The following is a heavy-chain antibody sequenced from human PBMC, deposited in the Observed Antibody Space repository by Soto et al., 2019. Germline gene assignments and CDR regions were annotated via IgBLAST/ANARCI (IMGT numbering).Heavy chain of an antibody. D-gene: IGHD6-13*01. V-gene: IGHV4-34*01. J-gene: IGHJ5*02. CDR2: INHSGST. CDR1: GGSFRGYY. CDR3: ARGLSYSSTPDNWLDP. Sequence: SETLSLTCAVYGGSFRGYYWSWIRQPPGKGLEWIGEINHSGSTNYNPSLKSRVTISVDTSKNQFSLKLSSVTAADTAVYYCARGLSYSSTPDNWLDPWGQGTLVTVSS.